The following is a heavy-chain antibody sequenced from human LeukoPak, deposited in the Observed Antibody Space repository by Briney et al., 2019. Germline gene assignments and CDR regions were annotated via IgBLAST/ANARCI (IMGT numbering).Heavy chain of an antibody. CDR2: IYPGDSDT. J-gene: IGHJ5*02. D-gene: IGHD5-18*01. V-gene: IGHV5-51*01. CDR1: GNNFTKFC. CDR3: ARHLRLWQNWFDP. Sequence: GESPKTSRRSPGNNFTKFCNVWGRQSPRQGAGWSGIIYPGDSDTRYSPSFQGQVTISADKSISTAYLQWSSLKASDTAMYYCARHLRLWQNWFDPWGQGTLVTVSS.